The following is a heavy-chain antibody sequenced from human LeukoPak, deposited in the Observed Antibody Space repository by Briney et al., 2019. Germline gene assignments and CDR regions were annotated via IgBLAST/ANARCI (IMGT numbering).Heavy chain of an antibody. CDR1: GGSISSGGYY. D-gene: IGHD6-13*01. J-gene: IGHJ5*02. CDR2: IYYSGST. Sequence: SETLSLTCTVSGGSISSGGYYWSWIRQHPGKGLEWIGYIYYSGSTYYNPSLKSRVTISVDTSKNQFSLKLSSVTAADTAVYCCARADIAAAGARNWFDPWGQGTLVTVSS. V-gene: IGHV4-31*03. CDR3: ARADIAAAGARNWFDP.